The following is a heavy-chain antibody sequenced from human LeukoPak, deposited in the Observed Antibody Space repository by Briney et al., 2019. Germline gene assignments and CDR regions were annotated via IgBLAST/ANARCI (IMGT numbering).Heavy chain of an antibody. J-gene: IGHJ4*02. CDR2: IYHSGNT. Sequence: SETLSLTCAVSGYSISSGYYWGYIRQSPGKGLEWIGSIYHSGNTYYNPSLKNRVTISVDTSKNQFSLKLSSVTAADTAVYYCARNRIAVAGRGPYFDYWGQGTLVTVSS. V-gene: IGHV4-38-2*01. CDR3: ARNRIAVAGRGPYFDY. D-gene: IGHD6-19*01. CDR1: GYSISSGYY.